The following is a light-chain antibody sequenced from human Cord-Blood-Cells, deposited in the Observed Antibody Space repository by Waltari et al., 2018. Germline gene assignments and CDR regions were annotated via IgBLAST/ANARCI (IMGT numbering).Light chain of an antibody. Sequence: DIQLTQSPSTLSASVGARVTITGRASQSISSWLAWYQQKPGKAPKLLIYKASSLESGVPSRFSGSGSGTEFTLTISSLQPDDFATYYCQQYNSYAPTFGQGTKVEIK. J-gene: IGKJ1*01. CDR1: QSISSW. CDR2: KAS. CDR3: QQYNSYAPT. V-gene: IGKV1-5*03.